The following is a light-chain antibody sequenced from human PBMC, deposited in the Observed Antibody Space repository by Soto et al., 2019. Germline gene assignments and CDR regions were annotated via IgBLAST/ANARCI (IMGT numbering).Light chain of an antibody. CDR2: DVS. V-gene: IGKV3-11*01. Sequence: EIVLTLSAATLSLSPGERSTLACRASQSVSSYLAWYQQKPGQGPRLLIYDVSNRATGIPARFSGSGSGTDFTLTISSLEPEDFAVYYCQQRSNWPRTFGQGTKVDIK. CDR1: QSVSSY. J-gene: IGKJ1*01. CDR3: QQRSNWPRT.